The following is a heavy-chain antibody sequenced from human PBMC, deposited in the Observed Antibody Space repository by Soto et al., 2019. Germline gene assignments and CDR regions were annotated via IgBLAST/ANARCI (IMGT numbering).Heavy chain of an antibody. CDR3: AKDLRPGSYTYYFDY. Sequence: PGGSLRLSCAASGFTFSSYAMSWVRQAPGKGLEWVSAISGSGGSTYYADSVKGRFTISRDNSKNTLYLQMNSLRAEDTAVYYCAKDLRPGSYTYYFDYWGQGTLVTVSS. CDR2: ISGSGGST. V-gene: IGHV3-23*01. J-gene: IGHJ4*02. CDR1: GFTFSSYA. D-gene: IGHD1-26*01.